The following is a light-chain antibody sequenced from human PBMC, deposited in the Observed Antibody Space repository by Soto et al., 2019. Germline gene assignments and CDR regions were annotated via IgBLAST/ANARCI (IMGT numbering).Light chain of an antibody. CDR2: DAS. J-gene: IGKJ1*01. CDR1: QSVRTN. V-gene: IGKV3-15*01. Sequence: EIVMTQSPATLSVSPGERATLTCRASQSVRTNLAWYQQKLGQAPRLLIYDASTRFTGIPAKFSGSGSGTEFTLTINSLQSEDLAVYYCQQYNNWPLTFGQGTKVEIK. CDR3: QQYNNWPLT.